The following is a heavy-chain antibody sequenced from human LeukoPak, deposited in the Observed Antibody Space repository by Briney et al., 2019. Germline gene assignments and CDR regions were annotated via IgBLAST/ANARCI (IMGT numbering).Heavy chain of an antibody. CDR1: GFNLRTYN. Sequence: GGSLSFSGVGLGFNLRTYNLNWVRQAPGKGLEWVSDISGSSSYTDYADSVKGRFTISKDNANSSVFLQMDSLRAEDTAVYYCARGHNSGYYLKYWGQGTLVTVSS. CDR2: ISGSSSYT. J-gene: IGHJ4*02. V-gene: IGHV3-21*05. CDR3: ARGHNSGYYLKY. D-gene: IGHD3-22*01.